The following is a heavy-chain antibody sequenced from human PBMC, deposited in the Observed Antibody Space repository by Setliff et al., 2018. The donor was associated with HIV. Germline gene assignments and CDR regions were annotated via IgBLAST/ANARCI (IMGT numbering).Heavy chain of an antibody. CDR2: IIPIFGTA. Sequence: SVKVSCKASGDTLSSYAISWVRQAPGQGPEWMGGIIPIFGTANYAQRFQGRVTITADESTNTVYMEVRSLRSEDTAVYYCAREKGNVDSSMVLYYYYGMDVWGQGTTVTVSS. CDR3: AREKGNVDSSMVLYYYYGMDV. J-gene: IGHJ6*02. V-gene: IGHV1-69*13. CDR1: GDTLSSYA. D-gene: IGHD5-18*01.